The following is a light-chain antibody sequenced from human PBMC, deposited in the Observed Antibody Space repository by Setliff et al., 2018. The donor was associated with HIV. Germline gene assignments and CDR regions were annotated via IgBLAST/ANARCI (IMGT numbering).Light chain of an antibody. V-gene: IGLV1-40*01. Sequence: QSVLTQPPSVSGAPGQRVTMSCTGSSSNIGAGFDVHWYQHLPGRAPKLLIYDNTNRPSGVSNRFSGSKSGNTASLTISGLQAEDEADYHCSSYTTSSTPHVVFGGGTKVTVL. CDR2: DNT. CDR3: SSYTTSSTPHVV. CDR1: SSNIGAGFD. J-gene: IGLJ2*01.